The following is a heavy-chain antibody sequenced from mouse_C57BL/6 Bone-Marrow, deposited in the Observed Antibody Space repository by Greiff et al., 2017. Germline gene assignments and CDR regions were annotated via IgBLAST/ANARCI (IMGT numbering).Heavy chain of an antibody. Sequence: VQLQQSGAELVRPGASVTLSCKASGYTFTDYEMHWVKQTPVHGLEWIGAIDPETGGTAYNPKFKGKAILTADKSSSTAYMELRSLTSDDSAVYYCTDYYGSSYDYYAMDYWGQGTSVTVSS. D-gene: IGHD1-1*01. J-gene: IGHJ4*01. V-gene: IGHV1-15*01. CDR2: IDPETGGT. CDR3: TDYYGSSYDYYAMDY. CDR1: GYTFTDYE.